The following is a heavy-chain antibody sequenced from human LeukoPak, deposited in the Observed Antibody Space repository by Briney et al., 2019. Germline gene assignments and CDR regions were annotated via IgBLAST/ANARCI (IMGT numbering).Heavy chain of an antibody. CDR2: INPSGGST. CDR3: ARGGRLTPFDY. CDR1: GYTFTSYY. Sequence: GASVKVSCKASGYTFTSYYMHWVRQAPGQGLEWMGIINPSGGSTSYAQKFQGRVTMTRDMSTSTVYMELRSLTSDDTAVYYCARGGRLTPFDYWGQGTLVTVSS. V-gene: IGHV1-46*01. J-gene: IGHJ4*02. D-gene: IGHD4-23*01.